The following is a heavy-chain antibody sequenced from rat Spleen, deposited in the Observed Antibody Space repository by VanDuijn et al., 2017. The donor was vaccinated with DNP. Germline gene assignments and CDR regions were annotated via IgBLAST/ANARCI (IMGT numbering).Heavy chain of an antibody. J-gene: IGHJ1*01. D-gene: IGHD5-1*01. CDR1: GFTFSDYD. CDR2: MSPTTRSS. CDR3: ARGSGTYYWYFDF. Sequence: EVQLVESGGGLVQPGRSLKLSCVASGFTFSDYDMAWVRQAPSKGLEWVACMSPTTRSSYYRDSVRGRFTVSRDDSTSTLYLQMNSLRSEDTATYYCARGSGTYYWYFDFWGPGTMVTVSS. V-gene: IGHV5S23*01.